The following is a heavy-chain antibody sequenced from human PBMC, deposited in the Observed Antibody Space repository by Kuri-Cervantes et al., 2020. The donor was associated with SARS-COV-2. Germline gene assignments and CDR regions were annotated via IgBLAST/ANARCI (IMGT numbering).Heavy chain of an antibody. Sequence: GGSLRPSCAASGLTFSSYSMNWVRQAPRKGLEWVSYISSSGSTIYYADSVKGRFTISRDNGKNSLYLQMNSLRAEDTAVYYCASEPTYYDFWSGYYHYFDYWGQGTLVTVSS. CDR3: ASEPTYYDFWSGYYHYFDY. CDR2: ISSSGSTI. V-gene: IGHV3-48*04. CDR1: GLTFSSYS. J-gene: IGHJ4*02. D-gene: IGHD3-3*01.